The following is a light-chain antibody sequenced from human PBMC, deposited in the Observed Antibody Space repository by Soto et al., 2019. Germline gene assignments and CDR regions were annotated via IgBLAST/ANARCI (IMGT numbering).Light chain of an antibody. J-gene: IGKJ1*01. CDR3: HQYGSSPRT. Sequence: EIWLTQFPGTLSLSRGERATLSCTASQSFNSNYLAWYQQKPGQAPRLLIYGASTRATGIPDRFSGSGSGTDFTLTISRLEPEDFAVYYCHQYGSSPRTFGPGTKVDIK. V-gene: IGKV3-20*01. CDR2: GAS. CDR1: QSFNSNY.